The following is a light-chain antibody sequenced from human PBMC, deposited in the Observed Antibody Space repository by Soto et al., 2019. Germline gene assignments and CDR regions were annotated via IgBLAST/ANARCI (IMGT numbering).Light chain of an antibody. CDR3: SSYTRNSTLV. V-gene: IGLV2-14*01. Sequence: ALPQPASVSESPGQSITISCTGTSSDVGGYNYVSWYQQHPGKAPKFMIYEVSNRPSGVSNRFSGSKSGNTASLTISGLQAEDETDYYCSSYTRNSTLVFGGGTKLTFL. CDR1: SSDVGGYNY. J-gene: IGLJ2*01. CDR2: EVS.